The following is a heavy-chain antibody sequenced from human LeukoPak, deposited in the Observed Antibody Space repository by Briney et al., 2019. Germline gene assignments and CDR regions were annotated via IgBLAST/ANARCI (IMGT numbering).Heavy chain of an antibody. V-gene: IGHV4-4*07. D-gene: IGHD3-10*01. J-gene: IGHJ5*02. CDR1: GGSISSYY. CDR3: AREGYYGSGSYYNSNWFDP. CDR2: IYTSGST. Sequence: SETLSLTCTVSGGSISSYYWSWIRQPAGKGLEWIGRIYTSGSTNYNPSLKSRVTISVDTSKNQFSLKLSSVTAADTAVYYCAREGYYGSGSYYNSNWFDPWGQGTLVTVSS.